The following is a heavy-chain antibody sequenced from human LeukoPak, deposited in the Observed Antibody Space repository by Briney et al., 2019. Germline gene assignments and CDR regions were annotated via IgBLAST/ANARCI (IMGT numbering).Heavy chain of an antibody. CDR2: IFGGGST. D-gene: IGHD5-18*01. Sequence: GGSLRLSCAASGFTFSTYTMSWVRQAPGKGLEWVSVIFGGGSTYYADSVKGRFTISRDNSKNTLYLQMNSLRTEDTAVYYCARDSPYDYWGQGTLVSVSS. V-gene: IGHV3-66*02. CDR3: ARDSPYDY. CDR1: GFTFSTYT. J-gene: IGHJ4*02.